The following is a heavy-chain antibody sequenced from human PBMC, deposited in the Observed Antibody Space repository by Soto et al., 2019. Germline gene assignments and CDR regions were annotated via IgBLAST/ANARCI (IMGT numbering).Heavy chain of an antibody. CDR3: AKAYSGPFDV. Sequence: QVQLVESGGGVVQPGRSLRLSCAASGFTFSSYDIHWVRQAPGKGLEWVAVISYDGSKKYYADSVKGLFTISRDNSTNTLYLQVNSLRAEDTAVYYCAKAYSGPFDVWGQGTMVTVSS. CDR1: GFTFSSYD. CDR2: ISYDGSKK. V-gene: IGHV3-30*18. D-gene: IGHD1-26*01. J-gene: IGHJ3*01.